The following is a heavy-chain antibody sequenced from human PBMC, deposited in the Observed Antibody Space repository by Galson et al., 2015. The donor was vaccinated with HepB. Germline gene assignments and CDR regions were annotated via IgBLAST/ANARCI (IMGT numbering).Heavy chain of an antibody. CDR1: XXTFITSA. J-gene: IGHJ4*02. CDR2: INAGNGNK. V-gene: IGHV1-3*03. Sequence: KVSCKASXXTFITSAXHWVRXAPGQRLEXXXWINAGNGNKKYSQEFQGRVAFTRDTSTGTASMELSSPRLEDTAVYYCARDERDKAFHDWSQGSLVTVXS. CDR3: ARDERDKAFHD. D-gene: IGHD6-25*01.